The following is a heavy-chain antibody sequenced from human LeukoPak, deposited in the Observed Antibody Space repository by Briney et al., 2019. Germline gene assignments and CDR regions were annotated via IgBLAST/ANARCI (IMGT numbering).Heavy chain of an antibody. J-gene: IGHJ6*02. Sequence: GASVKVSCKASGYTFTSYAMNWVRQAPGQGLEWTGWINTNTGNPTYAQGFTGRFVFSLDTSVSTAYLQISSLKAEDTAVYYCASPVPRANYYYYGMDVWGQGTTVAVSS. CDR1: GYTFTSYA. V-gene: IGHV7-4-1*02. D-gene: IGHD2-2*01. CDR3: ASPVPRANYYYYGMDV. CDR2: INTNTGNP.